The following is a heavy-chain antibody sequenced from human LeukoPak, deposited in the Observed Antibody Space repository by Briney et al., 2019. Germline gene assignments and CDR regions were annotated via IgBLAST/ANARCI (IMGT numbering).Heavy chain of an antibody. V-gene: IGHV4-61*02. D-gene: IGHD6-13*01. Sequence: SETLSLTCTVSGGSLSSGSYYWSWIRQPAGKGLEWIGRIYTSGSTKYNPSLRSRVTISVDTSRNQFSLKLSSVTAADTAVYYCARTTEAHSWRTRYYDYYMDVWGKGTTVTVSS. CDR1: GGSLSSGSYY. J-gene: IGHJ6*03. CDR2: IYTSGST. CDR3: ARTTEAHSWRTRYYDYYMDV.